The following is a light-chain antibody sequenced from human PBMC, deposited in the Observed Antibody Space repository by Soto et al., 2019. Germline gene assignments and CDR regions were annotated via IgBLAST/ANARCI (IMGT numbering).Light chain of an antibody. CDR1: TSNIGSNY. Sequence: QSVLTQPPSASGTPGQGVTISCSGSTSNIGSNYVYWYQQLPGTAPKLLIYRNNQRPSGVPDRFSGSKSGTSASLAISGLRSADEADYFCATWDDSLNGSYVFGTGTKVTVL. CDR2: RNN. J-gene: IGLJ1*01. V-gene: IGLV1-47*01. CDR3: ATWDDSLNGSYV.